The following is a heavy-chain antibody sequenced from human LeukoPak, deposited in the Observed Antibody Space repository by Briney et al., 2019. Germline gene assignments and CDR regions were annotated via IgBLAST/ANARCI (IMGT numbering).Heavy chain of an antibody. CDR1: GYTFTRYD. CDR2: VSTKSGNT. J-gene: IGHJ4*02. D-gene: IGHD2-15*01. Sequence: ASVKVSCKASGYTFTRYDIYWVRQATGQGLEWLGWVSTKSGNTGSAQNFQGRVTITRDTSISTAYMELSNLRSEDTAVYYCARVDGSPDYWGQGTLVTVSS. V-gene: IGHV1-8*03. CDR3: ARVDGSPDY.